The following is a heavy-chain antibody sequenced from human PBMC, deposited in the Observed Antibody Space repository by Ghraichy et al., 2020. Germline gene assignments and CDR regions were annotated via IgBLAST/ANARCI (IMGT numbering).Heavy chain of an antibody. V-gene: IGHV3-23*01. Sequence: GGSLRLSCAASGFTFSDYAMNLVRQAPGKGLEWVSGISGSGGSTYYADSVKGRFTISRDNSKNTLYLQMNSLRAEDTAVYYCAKVSGGSGYVELPFDYWGQGTLVTVSS. D-gene: IGHD5-12*01. CDR3: AKVSGGSGYVELPFDY. CDR1: GFTFSDYA. CDR2: ISGSGGST. J-gene: IGHJ4*02.